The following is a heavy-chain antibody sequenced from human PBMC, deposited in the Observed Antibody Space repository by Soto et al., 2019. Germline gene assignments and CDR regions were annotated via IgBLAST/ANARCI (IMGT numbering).Heavy chain of an antibody. CDR2: ISYDGSNK. V-gene: IGHV3-30*18. CDR3: AKVGGYDYGPFDY. J-gene: IGHJ4*02. D-gene: IGHD5-12*01. CDR1: GFTFSSYG. Sequence: QVQLVESGGGVVQPGRSLRLSCAASGFTFSSYGMHWVRQAPGKGLEWVAVISYDGSNKYYADSVKGRFTISRDNSKNTRYLQMNSLRAEDTAVYYCAKVGGYDYGPFDYWGQGTLVTVSS.